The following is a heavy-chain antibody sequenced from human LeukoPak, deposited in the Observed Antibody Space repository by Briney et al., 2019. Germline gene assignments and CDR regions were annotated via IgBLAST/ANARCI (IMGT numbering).Heavy chain of an antibody. V-gene: IGHV3-30*04. Sequence: GGSLRLSCAASGFTFSSYAIHWVRQAPGKGLEWVAVISYDGSNKYYADSVKGRFTISRDNSKNTLYLQMNSLRAEDTAVYYCARDLRAYDSSGYPDYWGQGTLVTVSS. J-gene: IGHJ4*02. CDR3: ARDLRAYDSSGYPDY. CDR2: ISYDGSNK. D-gene: IGHD3-22*01. CDR1: GFTFSSYA.